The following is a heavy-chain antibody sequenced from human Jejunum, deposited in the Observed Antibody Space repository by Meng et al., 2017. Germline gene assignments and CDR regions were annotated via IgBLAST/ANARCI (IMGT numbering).Heavy chain of an antibody. J-gene: IGHJ4*02. CDR1: GFTFTSYA. V-gene: IGHV3-23*01. D-gene: IGHD3-16*01. Sequence: GGSLRLSCAASGFTFTSYAMSWVRQAPGRGLEWVSTISDSGGSTFYADSVKGRFTISRDNSKNTLYLQMNSLRAEDTAVYYCAKLLLITFGGVIVKESYFDYWGQGTLVTVSS. CDR2: ISDSGGST. CDR3: AKLLLITFGGVIVKESYFDY.